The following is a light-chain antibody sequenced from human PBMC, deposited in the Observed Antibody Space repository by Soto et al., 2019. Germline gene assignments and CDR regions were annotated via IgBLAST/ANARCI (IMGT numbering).Light chain of an antibody. CDR2: SAS. V-gene: IGKV3-15*01. CDR1: QTLDSM. Sequence: IVLTQSPATLSVSPGERATLSCWASQTLDSMVAWYQQKSGQAPRLLIYSASARATGVPARLSGYGSGTDFTLTISSLQSEDLGVYYCQQYKDWPTTFGQGTKVEV. J-gene: IGKJ1*01. CDR3: QQYKDWPTT.